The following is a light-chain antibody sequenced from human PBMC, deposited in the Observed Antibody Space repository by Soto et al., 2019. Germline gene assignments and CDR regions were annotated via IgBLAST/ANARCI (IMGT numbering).Light chain of an antibody. V-gene: IGKV3-15*01. CDR1: QSVDIN. CDR3: QQYRGWPRT. CDR2: GAS. Sequence: EIVLTQSPATLSVSPGERVTLSCRASQSVDINLAWYQQKPGQAPRLLIYGASTRATDMSGTFSGRGSGTEFTLTIINLRPEDFAVYYCQQYRGWPRTFGQGTKVEIK. J-gene: IGKJ1*01.